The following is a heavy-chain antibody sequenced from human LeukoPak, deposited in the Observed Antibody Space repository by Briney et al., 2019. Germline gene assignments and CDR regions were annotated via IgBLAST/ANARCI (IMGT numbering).Heavy chain of an antibody. CDR1: GFSFSTYW. CDR2: IKQDESEK. J-gene: IGHJ4*02. V-gene: IGHV3-7*03. Sequence: SGGSLGLSCAASGFSFSTYWMSSVRQAPGKGLEWVANIKQDESEKYYVDSVKGRFTISRDNTKNSLYLQMNSLRVEDTAVYYCASGRQLGRWGQGTLVTVSS. D-gene: IGHD6-13*01. CDR3: ASGRQLGR.